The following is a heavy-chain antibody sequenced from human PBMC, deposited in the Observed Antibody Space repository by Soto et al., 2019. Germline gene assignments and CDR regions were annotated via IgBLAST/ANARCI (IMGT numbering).Heavy chain of an antibody. D-gene: IGHD5-12*01. Sequence: QVQLVQSGAEVKKPGASVKVSCKASGYTFTSYGISWLRQAPGQGLEWMGWISAYNGNTNYAQKLQGRVTMTRARSTSTAYIEVRSLSTDDTAVYYWGRVASALDYWGQGTLVTVSS. CDR2: ISAYNGNT. CDR1: GYTFTSYG. CDR3: GRVASALDY. J-gene: IGHJ4*02. V-gene: IGHV1-18*01.